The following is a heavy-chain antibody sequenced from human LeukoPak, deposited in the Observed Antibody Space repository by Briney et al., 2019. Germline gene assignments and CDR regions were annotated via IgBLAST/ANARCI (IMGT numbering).Heavy chain of an antibody. CDR2: ISSSSSYT. Sequence: GGSLRLSCAASGFTFSDYYMSWIRQAPGKGLEWVSYISSSSSYTNYADSVKGRFTISRDNAKNSLYLQMNSLRTEDTALYYCAKDKVGGGWAWYFDLWGRGTLVTVSS. J-gene: IGHJ2*01. CDR3: AKDKVGGGWAWYFDL. V-gene: IGHV3-11*05. D-gene: IGHD6-19*01. CDR1: GFTFSDYY.